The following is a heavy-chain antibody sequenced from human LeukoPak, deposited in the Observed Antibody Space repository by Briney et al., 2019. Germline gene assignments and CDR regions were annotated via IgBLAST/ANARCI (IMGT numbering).Heavy chain of an antibody. CDR1: GFTFSSYA. Sequence: GGSLRLSCAASGFTFSSYAMHWVRQAPGKGLEWVAVISYDGSNKYYADSVKGRFTISRDNSKNTLYLQMNSLRAEDTAVYYCCTDLAFWSAHPDNWGRGTLVTVSS. CDR3: CTDLAFWSAHPDN. J-gene: IGHJ4*02. D-gene: IGHD3-3*01. V-gene: IGHV3-30*01. CDR2: ISYDGSNK.